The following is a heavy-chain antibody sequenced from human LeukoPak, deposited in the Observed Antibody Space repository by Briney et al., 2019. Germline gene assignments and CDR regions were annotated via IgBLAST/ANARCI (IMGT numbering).Heavy chain of an antibody. CDR3: VKNGIYSSGWYGGYFDY. Sequence: PGGSLRLSCSASGFTLSSYAMHWVRQAPGKGLEYVSAISSNGGSTYYADSVEGRFTISRDNSKNTLYLQMSSLRAEDTAVYYCVKNGIYSSGWYGGYFDYWGQGTLVTVSS. J-gene: IGHJ4*02. CDR1: GFTLSSYA. D-gene: IGHD6-19*01. CDR2: ISSNGGST. V-gene: IGHV3-64D*09.